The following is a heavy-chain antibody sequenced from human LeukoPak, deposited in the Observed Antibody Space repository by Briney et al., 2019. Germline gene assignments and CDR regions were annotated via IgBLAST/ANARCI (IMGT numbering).Heavy chain of an antibody. Sequence: KSGGSLRLSCAASGFTISSFSMNWVRQAPGKGLEWVSSISSSSSYIYYADSVKGRFTISRHNATNSLYLQMNSLRAEDTAVYYWARAYSGSYGLGYYYMDVWGKGTTVTISS. CDR2: ISSSSSYI. J-gene: IGHJ6*03. V-gene: IGHV3-21*01. CDR3: ARAYSGSYGLGYYYMDV. CDR1: GFTISSFS. D-gene: IGHD1-26*01.